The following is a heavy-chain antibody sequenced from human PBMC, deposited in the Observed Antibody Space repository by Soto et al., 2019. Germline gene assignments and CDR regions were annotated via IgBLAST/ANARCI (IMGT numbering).Heavy chain of an antibody. CDR2: IYYSGST. J-gene: IGHJ6*03. V-gene: IGHV4-39*01. CDR1: SGSISSSSYY. Sequence: SETLSLTCTVSSGSISSSSYYWGWIRQPPGKGLEWIGSIYYSGSTYYNPSLKSQDNISVDTSKNHFSLKLCSLTAADTVVYFWARQGFEFCSGGSCYSDSYYYMDVWAKGTTVTVSS. D-gene: IGHD2-15*01. CDR3: ARQGFEFCSGGSCYSDSYYYMDV.